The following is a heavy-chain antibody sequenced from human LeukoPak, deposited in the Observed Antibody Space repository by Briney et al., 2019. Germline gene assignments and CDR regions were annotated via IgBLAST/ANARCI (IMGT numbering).Heavy chain of an antibody. J-gene: IGHJ4*02. Sequence: GGSLRLSCAASGFTFSSYGMHWVRQAPGKGLEYVSAISSNGGSTYYADSVKGRFTISRDNSKNTLYLQMGSLRAEDMAVYYCARGYCSSTSCWIDYWGQGTLVTVSS. CDR1: GFTFSSYG. V-gene: IGHV3-64*02. CDR2: ISSNGGST. D-gene: IGHD2-2*01. CDR3: ARGYCSSTSCWIDY.